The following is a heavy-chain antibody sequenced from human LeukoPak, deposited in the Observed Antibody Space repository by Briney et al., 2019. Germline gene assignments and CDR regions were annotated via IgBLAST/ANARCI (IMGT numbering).Heavy chain of an antibody. CDR3: ASLGATTLHYYGMDV. CDR1: GYTLTDYY. D-gene: IGHD1-26*01. CDR2: INPISGGT. V-gene: IGHV1-2*02. Sequence: ASVKVSCKASGYTLTDYYLHWVRQAPGQALEWMGWINPISGGTNYAQKFQGSVTMTSDACITTVYMELSSLRSDDTADYYCASLGATTLHYYGMDVWGQGTTVTVSS. J-gene: IGHJ6*02.